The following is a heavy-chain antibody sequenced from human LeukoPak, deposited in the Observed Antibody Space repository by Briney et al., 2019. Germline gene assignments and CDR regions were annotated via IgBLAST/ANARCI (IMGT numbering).Heavy chain of an antibody. CDR1: GFTFSSYW. CDR3: AREGHYGTRGPDY. J-gene: IGHJ4*02. D-gene: IGHD2-8*02. CDR2: IKSDGSET. V-gene: IGHV3-74*01. Sequence: GGSLRLSCAASGFTFSSYWMHWVRHAPGKGLMWVSRIKSDGSETSYADSVKGRFTISRDNPKSTLYLQMNSLTAEDTAIYYCAREGHYGTRGPDYWGQGTLVTVSS.